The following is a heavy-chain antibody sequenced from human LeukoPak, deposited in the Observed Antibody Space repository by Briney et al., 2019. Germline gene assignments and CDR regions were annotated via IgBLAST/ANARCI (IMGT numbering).Heavy chain of an antibody. CDR3: ASGYCSSTSRLYYFDY. J-gene: IGHJ4*02. D-gene: IGHD2-2*01. CDR1: GYTFTSYY. CDR2: INPSGGST. V-gene: IGHV1-46*01. Sequence: ASVKVSCKASGYTFTSYYMHWVRQAPGQGLEWMGIINPSGGSTSYAQKFQGRVTMTRDTSTSTVYMELSSLRSEDTAVYYCASGYCSSTSRLYYFDYWGQGTLVTVSS.